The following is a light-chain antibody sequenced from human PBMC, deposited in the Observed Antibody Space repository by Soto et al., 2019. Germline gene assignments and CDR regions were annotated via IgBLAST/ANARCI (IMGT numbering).Light chain of an antibody. CDR1: SSDVGGYNY. CDR3: NSYAGSNNLV. J-gene: IGLJ2*01. CDR2: EVN. Sequence: QSALTQPPSASGSPGQSVTISCTGTSSDVGGYNYVSWYQQHPAKAPKLMIYEVNKRPSGVPDRFSGSKSDNTASLTVSGLQAEDEADYYCNSYAGSNNLVFGGGTQLTVL. V-gene: IGLV2-8*01.